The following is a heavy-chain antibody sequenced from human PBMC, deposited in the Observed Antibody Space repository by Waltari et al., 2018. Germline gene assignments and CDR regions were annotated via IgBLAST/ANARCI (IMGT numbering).Heavy chain of an antibody. D-gene: IGHD2-21*01. V-gene: IGHV1-69*12. CDR3: ARDRGLYCGGDCDSLFDY. J-gene: IGHJ4*02. CDR2: IIPISGTA. CDR1: GGTFSSYA. Sequence: QVQLVQSGAEVKKPGSSVKVSCKASGGTFSSYAISWVRQAPGQGLEWMGGIIPISGTASYAPEFQGRVTITADEATSTAYMELSRLRSEYTAVYYCARDRGLYCGGDCDSLFDYWGQGTLVTVSS.